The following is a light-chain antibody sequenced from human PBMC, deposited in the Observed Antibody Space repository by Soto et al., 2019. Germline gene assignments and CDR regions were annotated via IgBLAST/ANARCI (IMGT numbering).Light chain of an antibody. V-gene: IGLV2-11*01. CDR3: CSYAGSPRYV. J-gene: IGLJ1*01. CDR2: DVS. CDR1: SSVVGGYNY. Sequence: QSVLTQPRSVSGSPGQSVTISCTGTSSVVGGYNYVSWYQQHPGKAPKVMIYDVSERPSGVPDRFSGSKSGNTASLTISGLQAEDEADYYCCSYAGSPRYVFGTGTKVTVL.